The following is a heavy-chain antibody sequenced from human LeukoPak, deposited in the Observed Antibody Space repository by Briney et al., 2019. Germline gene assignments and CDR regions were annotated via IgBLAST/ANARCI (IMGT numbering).Heavy chain of an antibody. CDR3: AGRGAAGTYYFDY. V-gene: IGHV3-23*01. CDR2: ISGSGGGT. Sequence: GGSLRLSCAASGFTFSSYVMSCVRQAPGKGLEWVSDISGSGGGTYYADSVKGRFTISRDNTKNTLYLQTNSLRAEDTAVYYCAGRGAAGTYYFDYWGQGTLVTVSS. CDR1: GFTFSSYV. D-gene: IGHD6-13*01. J-gene: IGHJ4*02.